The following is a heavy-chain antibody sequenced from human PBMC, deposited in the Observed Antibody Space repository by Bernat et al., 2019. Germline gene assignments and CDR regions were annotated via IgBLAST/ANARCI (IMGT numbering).Heavy chain of an antibody. V-gene: IGHV3-30-3*01. CDR3: ATTKPTAAPTYFDY. J-gene: IGHJ4*02. Sequence: QVQLVESGGGVVQPGRSLRLSCAASGFTFSSYAMHWVRQAPGKGLEWVAVISYDGSNKYYADSVKGRFTISRDNSKNTLYLQMNSLRAEDTAVYYCATTKPTAAPTYFDYWGQGTLVTVSS. CDR2: ISYDGSNK. CDR1: GFTFSSYA. D-gene: IGHD6-13*01.